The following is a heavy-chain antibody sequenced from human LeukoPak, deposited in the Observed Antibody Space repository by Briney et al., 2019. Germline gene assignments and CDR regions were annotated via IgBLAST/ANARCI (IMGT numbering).Heavy chain of an antibody. CDR1: GYTFSAYY. Sequence: ASVKVSCKASGYTFSAYYIHWVRQAPGPGLEWMGWINPNNGDTVYAQRLQGRVTMTRDTSISTAYMELTGLSFDDTAVYYCARFLFGTKFYFDFWGQGTLVTVSS. CDR3: ARFLFGTKFYFDF. CDR2: INPNNGDT. J-gene: IGHJ4*02. D-gene: IGHD1-7*01. V-gene: IGHV1-2*02.